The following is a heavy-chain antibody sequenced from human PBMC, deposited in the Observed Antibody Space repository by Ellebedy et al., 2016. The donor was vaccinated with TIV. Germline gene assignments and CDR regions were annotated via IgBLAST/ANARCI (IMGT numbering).Heavy chain of an antibody. CDR3: ARLLWFGELFAPDWFDP. CDR1: GGSISSYY. V-gene: IGHV4-59*08. CDR2: IYYSGST. Sequence: MPSETLSLTCTVSGGSISSYYWSWIRQPPGKGLEWIGYIYYSGSTNYNPSLKSRVTISVDTSKNQFSLKLSSVTAADTAVYYCARLLWFGELFAPDWFDPWGQGTLVTVSS. D-gene: IGHD3-10*01. J-gene: IGHJ5*02.